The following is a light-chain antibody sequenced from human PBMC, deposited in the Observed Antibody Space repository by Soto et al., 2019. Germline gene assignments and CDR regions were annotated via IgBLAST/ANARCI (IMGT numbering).Light chain of an antibody. J-gene: IGKJ1*01. V-gene: IGKV1-39*01. CDR3: QQSYSTLPWT. Sequence: DIQMTQSPSSLSASVGDRVTITCRASQSISSYLNWYQQKPGKAPNLLIYAASSLQSGVPSRFSGSRSGTDFTLTISSLQPEDFATYYCQQSYSTLPWTFGQGTKVEIK. CDR1: QSISSY. CDR2: AAS.